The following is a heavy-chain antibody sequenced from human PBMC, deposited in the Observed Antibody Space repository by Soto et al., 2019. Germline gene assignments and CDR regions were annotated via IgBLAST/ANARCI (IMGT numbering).Heavy chain of an antibody. CDR1: GGSTSSYY. CDR3: ARHSPSGDYVFEY. J-gene: IGHJ4*02. V-gene: IGHV4-59*08. D-gene: IGHD4-17*01. CDR2: IYYSGST. Sequence: SETLSLTCTVSGGSTSSYYWSWIRQPPGKGLEWIGYIYYSGSTKYNPSLKSRVTISVDTSKNQFSLKLSSVTAADTAVYYCARHSPSGDYVFEYWGQGTLVTVSS.